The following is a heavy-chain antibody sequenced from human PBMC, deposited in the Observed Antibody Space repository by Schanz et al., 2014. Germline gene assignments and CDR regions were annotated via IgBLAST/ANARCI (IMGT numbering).Heavy chain of an antibody. J-gene: IGHJ1*01. Sequence: QVQLVESGGGVVQPGRSLRLSCAASGFTFRSYGMHWVRQAPGKGLEWVALISYDGSSKNHADSVQGRFTISRDNSKNTLYLQMNNLRSDDTAVYFCAKESEIVVVVGTSMSGDLHHWGQGTLVTGSA. CDR3: AKESEIVVVVGTSMSGDLHH. CDR1: GFTFRSYG. V-gene: IGHV3-33*06. CDR2: ISYDGSSK. D-gene: IGHD2-15*01.